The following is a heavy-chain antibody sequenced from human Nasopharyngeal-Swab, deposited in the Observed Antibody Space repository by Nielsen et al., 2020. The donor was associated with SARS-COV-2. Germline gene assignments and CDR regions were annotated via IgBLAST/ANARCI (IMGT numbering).Heavy chain of an antibody. CDR3: ARPGFGETNDY. V-gene: IGHV4-39*01. CDR1: GGSITSSSYY. Sequence: SETLSLTCTVSGGSITSSSYYWGWIRQPPGKGLDWIGSMYYSGSTYYNPSLKSRVTISLDTSKNQFSLKLSSVTAADTAVYYCARPGFGETNDYWGQGTLVTVSS. J-gene: IGHJ4*02. D-gene: IGHD3-10*01. CDR2: MYYSGST.